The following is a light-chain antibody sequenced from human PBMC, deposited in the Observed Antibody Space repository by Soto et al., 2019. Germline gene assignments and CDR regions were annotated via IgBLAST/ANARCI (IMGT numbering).Light chain of an antibody. V-gene: IGLV7-43*01. Sequence: QAVVTQEPSLTVSPGGTVTLTCASSTGPVTSGYYANWFQQKPGQAPRALIYGTSNKHSRTPARFSGSLLGGKAALTLSGVQPEDEAEYYCLLYYGGAVVFGGGTKVTVL. CDR2: GTS. CDR3: LLYYGGAVV. CDR1: TGPVTSGYY. J-gene: IGLJ2*01.